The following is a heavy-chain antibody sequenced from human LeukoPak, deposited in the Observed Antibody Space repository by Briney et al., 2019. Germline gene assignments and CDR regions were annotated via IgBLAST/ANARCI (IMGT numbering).Heavy chain of an antibody. Sequence: PGGSLRLSCAASGFTFSSYGMHWVRQAPGKGLEGVAVIWYDGSNKYYADSVKGRFTISRDNSKNTLYLQMNSLRAEDTAVYYCARDLGSGSAPWSPTFDPWGQGTLVTVSS. V-gene: IGHV3-33*01. CDR1: GFTFSSYG. D-gene: IGHD3-10*01. CDR3: ARDLGSGSAPWSPTFDP. J-gene: IGHJ5*02. CDR2: IWYDGSNK.